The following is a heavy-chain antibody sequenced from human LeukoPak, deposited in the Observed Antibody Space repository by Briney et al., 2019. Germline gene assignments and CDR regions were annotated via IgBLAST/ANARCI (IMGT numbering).Heavy chain of an antibody. CDR3: VTGRYSEGWYDH. CDR2: MYYGGSP. V-gene: IGHV4-59*13. J-gene: IGHJ5*02. D-gene: IGHD1-26*01. CDR1: GGSISSFY. Sequence: PSETLSLTCTVSGGSISSFYWSCIRQPPGKGREWIGYMYYGGSPNYNPSLKSRVITSLDTSKNQFSLKLNSVTTADTAVYYCVTGRYSEGWYDHWGQGILVTVSS.